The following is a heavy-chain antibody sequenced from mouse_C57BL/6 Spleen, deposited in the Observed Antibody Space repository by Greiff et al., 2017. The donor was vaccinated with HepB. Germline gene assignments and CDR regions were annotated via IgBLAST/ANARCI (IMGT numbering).Heavy chain of an antibody. CDR3: TSLEGVRYFDY. D-gene: IGHD3-3*01. V-gene: IGHV1-15*01. CDR1: GYTFTDYE. J-gene: IGHJ2*01. Sequence: QVQLQQSGAELVRPGASVTLSCKASGYTFTDYEMHWVKQTPVHGLEWIGAIDPETGGTAYNQKFKGKAILTADKSSSTAYMELRSLTSEDSAVYYCTSLEGVRYFDYWGQGTTLTVSS. CDR2: IDPETGGT.